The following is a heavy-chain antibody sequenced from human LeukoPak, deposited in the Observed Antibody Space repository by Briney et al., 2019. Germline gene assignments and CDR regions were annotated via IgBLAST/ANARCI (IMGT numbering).Heavy chain of an antibody. Sequence: MPSETLSLTCTVSGGSISSYYWSWIRQPPGKGLEWIGYIYYSGSTNYNPSLKSRVTISVDTSKNQFSLKLSSVTAADTAVYYCARYRYGSESYYKSYGMDVWGKGTTVTVSS. CDR2: IYYSGST. CDR1: GGSISSYY. CDR3: ARYRYGSESYYKSYGMDV. J-gene: IGHJ6*04. D-gene: IGHD3-10*01. V-gene: IGHV4-59*01.